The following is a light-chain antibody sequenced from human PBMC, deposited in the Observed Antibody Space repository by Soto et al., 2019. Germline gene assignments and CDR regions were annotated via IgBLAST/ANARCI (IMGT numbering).Light chain of an antibody. Sequence: SYELTPPPSVSVSPGQTASITCSGDKLGDKYACWYQQKPGQSPVLVIYQDSKRPSGIPERFSGSNSGNTATLTISGTQAMDEADYYCQAWDNSLVFGGGTQLTVL. CDR1: KLGDKY. CDR2: QDS. CDR3: QAWDNSLV. J-gene: IGLJ7*01. V-gene: IGLV3-1*01.